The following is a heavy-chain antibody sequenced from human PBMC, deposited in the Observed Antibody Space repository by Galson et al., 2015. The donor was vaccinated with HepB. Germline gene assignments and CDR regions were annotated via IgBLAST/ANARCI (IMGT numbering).Heavy chain of an antibody. J-gene: IGHJ5*02. D-gene: IGHD2-15*01. V-gene: IGHV4-4*07. CDR3: ARDRVAGINWFDP. CDR2: IHISGIT. CDR1: GGSISSHY. Sequence: SETLSLTCSVSGGSISSHYWSWFRRPAGKSMEWFGRIHISGITNYSPSLKSRVTMSVDSSKNQFSLNLNSVTAADTAVYYCARDRVAGINWFDPWGQGTLVTVSS.